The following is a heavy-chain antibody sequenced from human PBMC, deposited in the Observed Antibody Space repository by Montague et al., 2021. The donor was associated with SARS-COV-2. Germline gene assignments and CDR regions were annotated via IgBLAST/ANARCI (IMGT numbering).Heavy chain of an antibody. CDR2: AHYTGST. J-gene: IGHJ4*02. V-gene: IGHV4-59*01. Sequence: SETLSLTCEVSGGSISSCYWSWIRQSPGKGLEWIGYAHYTGSTKYNPSLKTRVTLTLDTPKNHFSLKLSSVTAADTAVYYCARAQNTCFIANCVNYFEVWGLGALVTVSS. D-gene: IGHD1-1*01. CDR3: ARAQNTCFIANCVNYFEV. CDR1: GGSISSCY.